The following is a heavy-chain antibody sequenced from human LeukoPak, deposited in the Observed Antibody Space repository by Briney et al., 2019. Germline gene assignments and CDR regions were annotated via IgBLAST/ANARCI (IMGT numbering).Heavy chain of an antibody. Sequence: PSETLSLTCTVSGGSISSGDYYWSWIRQPPGKGLEWIGYIYYSGSTYYNPSLKSRVTISVDTSKNQFSLKLSSVTAADTAVYYCAGKGATRVHDAFDIWGQGTMVTVSS. D-gene: IGHD1-26*01. CDR1: GGSISSGDYY. V-gene: IGHV4-30-4*08. CDR2: IYYSGST. CDR3: AGKGATRVHDAFDI. J-gene: IGHJ3*02.